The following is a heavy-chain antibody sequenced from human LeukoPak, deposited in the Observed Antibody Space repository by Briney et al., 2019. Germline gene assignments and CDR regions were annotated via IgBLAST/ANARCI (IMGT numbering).Heavy chain of an antibody. J-gene: IGHJ4*02. CDR3: ARGKREVLNTRVFDY. V-gene: IGHV3-33*01. CDR2: IWYDGSNK. Sequence: PGGSLRLSCAASGFTFFTYGMHWVRQAPGKGLEWVAVIWYDGSNKHYADSVKGRFTISRDNSKSTLFLEMNSLRAEDTAVYYCARGKREVLNTRVFDYWGQGTLVTVSS. D-gene: IGHD1-26*01. CDR1: GFTFFTYG.